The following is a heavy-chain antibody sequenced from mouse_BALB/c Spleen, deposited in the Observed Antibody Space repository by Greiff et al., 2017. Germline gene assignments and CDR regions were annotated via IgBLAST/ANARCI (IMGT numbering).Heavy chain of an antibody. CDR2: IDPENGDT. CDR1: GFNIKDYY. D-gene: IGHD3-2*01. J-gene: IGHJ2*01. CDR3: NAETARAYYFDY. Sequence: DVQLQESGAELVRSGASVKLSCTASGFNIKDYYMHWVKQRPEQGLEWIGWIDPENGDTEYAPKFQGKATMTADTSSNTAYLQLSSLTSEDTAVYYCNAETARAYYFDYWGQGTTLTVSS. V-gene: IGHV14-4*02.